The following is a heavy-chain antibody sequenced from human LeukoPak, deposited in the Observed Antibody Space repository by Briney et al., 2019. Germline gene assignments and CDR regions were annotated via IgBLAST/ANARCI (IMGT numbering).Heavy chain of an antibody. D-gene: IGHD4-17*01. V-gene: IGHV4-31*03. Sequence: SETLSLTCTVSGGSISSGGYYWSWIRQHPGKGLEWIGYIYYSGSTFYSPSLKSRLIISRDTSRNQFSLTLRSVTAADTAVYYCARGDSDYGDGGLDYWGQGTLVIVSS. CDR2: IYYSGST. CDR3: ARGDSDYGDGGLDY. J-gene: IGHJ4*02. CDR1: GGSISSGGYY.